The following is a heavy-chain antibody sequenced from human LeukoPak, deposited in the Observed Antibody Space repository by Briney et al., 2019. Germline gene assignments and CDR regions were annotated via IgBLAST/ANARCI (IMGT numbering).Heavy chain of an antibody. CDR2: ISSTGNTI. CDR1: GFTFTDYY. J-gene: IGHJ4*02. D-gene: IGHD6-19*01. CDR3: AKRGWSFIDS. V-gene: IGHV3-11*01. Sequence: GGSLRLSCAASGFTFTDYYMSWIRQAPGKGLEWVSYISSTGNTIYYADSVKGRFTISRDNARNSLYLQMNSLRAEDTAVYYCAKRGWSFIDSWGQGTLVTVSS.